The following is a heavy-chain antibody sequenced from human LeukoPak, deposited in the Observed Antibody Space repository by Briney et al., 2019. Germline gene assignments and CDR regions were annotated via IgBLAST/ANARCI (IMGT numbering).Heavy chain of an antibody. CDR2: ISAYNGNT. J-gene: IGHJ3*02. V-gene: IGHV1-18*01. CDR3: ARVVAARRDDAFDI. Sequence: ASVKVSCKASGYTFTSYGISWVRQAPGQGLEWMGWISAYNGNTNYAQKLQGRVTMTTDTSTSTAYMELSSLRSEDTAVYYCARVVAARRDDAFDIWGQGTMVTVSS. D-gene: IGHD6-6*01. CDR1: GYTFTSYG.